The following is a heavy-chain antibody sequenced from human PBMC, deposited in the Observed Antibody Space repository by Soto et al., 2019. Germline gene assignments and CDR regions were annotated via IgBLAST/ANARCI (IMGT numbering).Heavy chain of an antibody. D-gene: IGHD1-26*01. Sequence: GGSLRLSCAASGFTFSSYWMHWVRQAPGEGLVWVSRINTDGSSTSYADSVKGRFTISRDNAKNTLYLQMNSLRAEDTAVYYCARDPALGAGYWGHGTLVTVSS. J-gene: IGHJ4*01. CDR1: GFTFSSYW. CDR3: ARDPALGAGY. CDR2: INTDGSST. V-gene: IGHV3-74*01.